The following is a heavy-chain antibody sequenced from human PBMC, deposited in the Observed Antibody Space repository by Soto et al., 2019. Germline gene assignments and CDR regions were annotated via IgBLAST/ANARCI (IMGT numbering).Heavy chain of an antibody. D-gene: IGHD1-26*01. CDR3: AREDGVVGATSAFDY. Sequence: EVQLVESGGGLVKPGGSLRLSCAASGFTLTTYTMNWVRQAPGMGLEWVSSINGRGNYKYYTDSVEGRFTISRDNAQNSLYLQMNSLRAEDTAVCYCAREDGVVGATSAFDYWGQGTLVTVSS. V-gene: IGHV3-21*01. CDR2: INGRGNYK. CDR1: GFTLTTYT. J-gene: IGHJ4*02.